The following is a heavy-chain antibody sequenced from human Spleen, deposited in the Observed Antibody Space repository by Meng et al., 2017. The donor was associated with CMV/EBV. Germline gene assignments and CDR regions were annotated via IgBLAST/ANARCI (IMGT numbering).Heavy chain of an antibody. Sequence: QVLLEQWGGGVLKPSEPLVLLCAVYGGYLSGYYWGWIRQPPGKGVEWIEEIKHSGSTNYNPSLKSRVTISVDTSKNQFSLKLSSVTAADTAVYYCARGNSGREWFDPWGQGTLVTVSS. D-gene: IGHD6-19*01. CDR2: IKHSGST. CDR3: ARGNSGREWFDP. J-gene: IGHJ5*02. V-gene: IGHV4-34*01. CDR1: GGYLSGYY.